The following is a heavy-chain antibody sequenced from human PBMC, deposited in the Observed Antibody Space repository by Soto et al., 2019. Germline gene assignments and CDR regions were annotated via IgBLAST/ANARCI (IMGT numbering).Heavy chain of an antibody. J-gene: IGHJ2*01. CDR2: ISGSGGST. Sequence: GGSLRLSCAASGFTFSSYAMSWVRQAPGKGLEWVSAISGSGGSTYYADSVKGRFTISRDNSKNTLYLQMNSLRDEDTYVYSCAKDLTGDRVNFDLWGRGTLVTVSS. CDR3: AKDLTGDRVNFDL. D-gene: IGHD7-27*01. CDR1: GFTFSSYA. V-gene: IGHV3-23*01.